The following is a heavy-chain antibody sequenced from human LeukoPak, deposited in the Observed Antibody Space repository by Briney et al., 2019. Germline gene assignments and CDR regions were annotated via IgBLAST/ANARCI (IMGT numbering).Heavy chain of an antibody. CDR3: AKSRSGSANWALRIFDN. J-gene: IGHJ4*02. CDR1: GFTFSSYA. Sequence: SGGSLRLSCAASGFTFSSYAMSWVRQAPGKGLEWVSAISGSGGSTYYADSVRGRFTISRDNSRNTLYLQINSLRVEDTAVYYCAKSRSGSANWALRIFDNWGQGTLVSVSS. CDR2: ISGSGGST. V-gene: IGHV3-23*01. D-gene: IGHD3-10*01.